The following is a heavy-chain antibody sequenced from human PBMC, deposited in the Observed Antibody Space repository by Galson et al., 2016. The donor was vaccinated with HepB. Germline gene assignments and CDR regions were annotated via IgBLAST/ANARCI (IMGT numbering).Heavy chain of an antibody. Sequence: SLRLSCAASGFTFSSYGMHWVRQAPGKGLEWVSGFSGRGDSTYYADSVKGRFTISRDNSKSTLYLQMSSLRVEDTALYYCVADHGGLDCFDFWGQGTMVTVSS. V-gene: IGHV3-23*01. CDR1: GFTFSSYG. CDR3: VADHGGLDCFDF. J-gene: IGHJ3*01. D-gene: IGHD4-23*01. CDR2: FSGRGDST.